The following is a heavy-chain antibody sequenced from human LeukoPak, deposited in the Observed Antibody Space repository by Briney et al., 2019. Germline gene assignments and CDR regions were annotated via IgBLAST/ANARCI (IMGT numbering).Heavy chain of an antibody. Sequence: PGGSLRLSCASSGLTVSKHYMNWVRQAPGKGLEWVSLLNSGGSTYYADSVKGRFTISRDNSKNTLYLHMNTLRAEDTAVYYCARNNYYGSDFYAFDIWGQGTMVTVSS. CDR3: ARNNYYGSDFYAFDI. CDR1: GLTVSKHY. D-gene: IGHD3-10*01. J-gene: IGHJ3*02. CDR2: LNSGGST. V-gene: IGHV3-53*01.